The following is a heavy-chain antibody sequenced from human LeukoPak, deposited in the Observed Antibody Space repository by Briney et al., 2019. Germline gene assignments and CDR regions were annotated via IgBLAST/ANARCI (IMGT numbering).Heavy chain of an antibody. CDR1: GGSISSYY. V-gene: IGHV4-4*07. CDR3: ARSTVVTGTFDY. J-gene: IGHJ4*02. D-gene: IGHD4-23*01. CDR2: IYTSGST. Sequence: SETLSLTCTVSGGSISSYYWSWTRQPAGKGLEWIGRIYTSGSTNYNPSLKSRVTMSVDTSKNQFSLKLSSVTAADTAVYHCARSTVVTGTFDYWGQGTLVTVSS.